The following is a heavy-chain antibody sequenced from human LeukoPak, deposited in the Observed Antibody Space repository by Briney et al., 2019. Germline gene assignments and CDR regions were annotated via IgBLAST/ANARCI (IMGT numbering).Heavy chain of an antibody. CDR1: GFTFSSYS. Sequence: EGSLRLSCAASGFTFSSYSMNWVRQAPGKGLEWVSSISSSSSYIYYADSVKGRFTISRDNAKNSLYLQMNSLRAEDTAVYYCARDREGAAGTHGDYYYYMDVWGKGTTVTVSS. V-gene: IGHV3-21*01. D-gene: IGHD6-13*01. CDR2: ISSSSSYI. J-gene: IGHJ6*03. CDR3: ARDREGAAGTHGDYYYYMDV.